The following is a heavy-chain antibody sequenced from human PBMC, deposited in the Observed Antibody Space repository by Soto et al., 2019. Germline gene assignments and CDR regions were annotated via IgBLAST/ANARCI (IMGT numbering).Heavy chain of an antibody. V-gene: IGHV3-23*01. J-gene: IGHJ3*02. D-gene: IGHD3-16*01. CDR3: VKRLGGIGEGAFDI. CDR1: GFTFSSYE. Sequence: GSLRLSCEASGFTFSSYEMSWVRQVPGKGPEWVSTINPGGDTTDYADSVKGRFTISRDNPRNTLDLQMNSLRVEDTAVYFCVKRLGGIGEGAFDIWGQGRLVTVSS. CDR2: INPGGDTT.